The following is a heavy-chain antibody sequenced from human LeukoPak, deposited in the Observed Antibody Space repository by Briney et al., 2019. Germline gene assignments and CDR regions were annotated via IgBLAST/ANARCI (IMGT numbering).Heavy chain of an antibody. V-gene: IGHV3-23*01. J-gene: IGHJ6*03. CDR2: ISGSGGST. Sequence: AGSLRLSCAASGFTFSSYAMSWVRQAPGKGLECVSTISGSGGSTYYADSVKGRFTISRDNSKNTLYLQMNSLRAEDTAVYYCAKDKTAYTYYMDVWGKGTTVTVSS. D-gene: IGHD3-16*01. CDR3: AKDKTAYTYYMDV. CDR1: GFTFSSYA.